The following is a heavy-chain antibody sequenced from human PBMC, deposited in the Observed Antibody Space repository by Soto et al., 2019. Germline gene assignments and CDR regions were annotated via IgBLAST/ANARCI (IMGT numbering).Heavy chain of an antibody. D-gene: IGHD3-22*01. CDR1: GVSISSGNW. J-gene: IGHJ4*02. Sequence: PSETLSLTCDVSGVSISSGNWWSWVRQPPGKGLEWIAEVYNDGSANYHPSLESRATISVDRSKNQFSLRLSSVTAADTGKYYCARLVYDSRLNYPYFDHWGQGTLVTVSS. CDR3: ARLVYDSRLNYPYFDH. CDR2: VYNDGSA. V-gene: IGHV4-4*02.